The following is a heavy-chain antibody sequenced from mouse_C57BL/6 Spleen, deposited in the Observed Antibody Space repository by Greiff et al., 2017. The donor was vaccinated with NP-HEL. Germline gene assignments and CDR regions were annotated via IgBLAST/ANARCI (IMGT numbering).Heavy chain of an antibody. J-gene: IGHJ3*01. V-gene: IGHV1-26*01. Sequence: EVQLQQSGPELVKPGASVKISCKASGYTFTDYYMNWVKQSHGKSLEWIGDINPNNGGTSYNQKFKGKATLTVDKSSSTAYMELRSLTSEDSAVYYCARGGIYYDYDGAYWGQGTLVTVSA. D-gene: IGHD2-4*01. CDR1: GYTFTDYY. CDR2: INPNNGGT. CDR3: ARGGIYYDYDGAY.